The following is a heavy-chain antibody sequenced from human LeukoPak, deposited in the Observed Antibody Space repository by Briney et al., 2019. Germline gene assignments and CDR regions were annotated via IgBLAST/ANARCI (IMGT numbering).Heavy chain of an antibody. CDR1: GFTFSSYW. J-gene: IGHJ4*02. CDR2: IKQDGSEK. CDR3: ASDLEAYCSGGSCQAFDY. Sequence: GGSLRLSCAASGFTFSSYWMSWVRQAPGKGLEWVANIKQDGSEKYYVDSVKGRFTISRDNARNSLYLQMSSLRAEDTALYYCASDLEAYCSGGSCQAFDYWGQGTLVTVSS. D-gene: IGHD2-15*01. V-gene: IGHV3-7*01.